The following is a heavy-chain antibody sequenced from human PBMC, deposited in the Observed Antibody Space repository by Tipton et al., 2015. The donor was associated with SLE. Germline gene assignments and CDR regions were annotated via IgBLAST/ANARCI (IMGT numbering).Heavy chain of an antibody. J-gene: IGHJ5*02. CDR2: INSDGSST. CDR3: ARGRVVRGVTSFDP. CDR1: GFTFSSYW. V-gene: IGHV3-74*01. D-gene: IGHD3-10*01. Sequence: SLRLSCAASGFTFSSYWMHWARQAPGKGLVWVSRINSDGSSTSYADSVKGRFTISRDNAKNTLYLQMNSLRAEDTAVYYCARGRVVRGVTSFDPWGQGTLVTVSS.